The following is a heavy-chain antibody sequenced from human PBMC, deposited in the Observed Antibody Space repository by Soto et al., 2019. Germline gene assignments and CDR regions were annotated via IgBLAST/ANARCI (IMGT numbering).Heavy chain of an antibody. CDR1: GGSFSTAA. D-gene: IGHD1-1*01. J-gene: IGHJ6*02. V-gene: IGHV1-69*12. Sequence: QVQVVQSGAEVKKPGSSVKVSCKASGGSFSTAAISWVRQAPGQGLEWMGGIMPIFRTADYAQKFQGRVTITADESTSTVYLELSSLRSEDTAVYYCARDKDRPQLGGNNYYIMDVWGQGTTVTVSS. CDR3: ARDKDRPQLGGNNYYIMDV. CDR2: IMPIFRTA.